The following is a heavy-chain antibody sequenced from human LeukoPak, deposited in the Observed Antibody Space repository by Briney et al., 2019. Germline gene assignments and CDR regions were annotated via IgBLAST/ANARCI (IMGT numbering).Heavy chain of an antibody. D-gene: IGHD2-2*01. Sequence: ASVKVSCKASGGTFSSYAISWVRQAPGQGLEWMGGIIPIFGTANYAQKFQGRVTITADESTSTAYMELSSLRSEDTAVYYRARVGGCSSTSCYEGWFDPWGQGTLVTVSS. CDR2: IIPIFGTA. V-gene: IGHV1-69*13. J-gene: IGHJ5*02. CDR3: ARVGGCSSTSCYEGWFDP. CDR1: GGTFSSYA.